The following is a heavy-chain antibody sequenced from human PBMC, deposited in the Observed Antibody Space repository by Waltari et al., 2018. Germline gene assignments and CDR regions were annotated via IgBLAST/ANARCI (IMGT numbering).Heavy chain of an antibody. V-gene: IGHV4-4*02. CDR3: ATQGYSSGWYVYYGLDV. Sequence: QVQLEQSGPGLVKPSGTLSLTCAVSGDSIGANYWWTWVRQFPGRGLEWIGEVHQTGRTNYSPSLESRVTISIDRSINEFYLKLKSVTAADTATYYCATQGYSSGWYVYYGLDVWGQGTTVTVSS. CDR2: VHQTGRT. D-gene: IGHD6-19*01. CDR1: GDSIGANYW. J-gene: IGHJ6*02.